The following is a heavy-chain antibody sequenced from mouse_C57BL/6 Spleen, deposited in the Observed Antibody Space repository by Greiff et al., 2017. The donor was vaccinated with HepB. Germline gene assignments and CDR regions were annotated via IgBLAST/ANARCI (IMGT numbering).Heavy chain of an antibody. CDR2: ISSGSSTI. CDR3: AREDGWPSYYFDY. CDR1: GFTFSDYG. V-gene: IGHV5-17*01. J-gene: IGHJ2*01. Sequence: EVQLVESGGGLVKPGGSLKLSCAASGFTFSDYGMHWVRQAPEKGLEWVAYISSGSSTIYYADTVKGRFTISRDNAKNTLFLQMTSLRSEDTAMYYCAREDGWPSYYFDYWGQGTTLTVSS. D-gene: IGHD2-3*01.